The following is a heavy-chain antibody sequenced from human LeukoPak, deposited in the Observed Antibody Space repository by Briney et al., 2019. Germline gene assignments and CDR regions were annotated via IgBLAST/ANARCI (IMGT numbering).Heavy chain of an antibody. J-gene: IGHJ4*02. CDR3: VARGGWARFDY. D-gene: IGHD6-19*01. CDR1: GLTLKSYA. CDR2: ISGSDGNT. Sequence: GGSLRLSCTASGLTLKSYAMSWVRQAPGKGLEWVSSISGSDGNTYYADSVRGRSTISRDNAENSLFLQMTSLRVEDTAVYYCVARGGWARFDYWGQGALVTVSA. V-gene: IGHV3-23*01.